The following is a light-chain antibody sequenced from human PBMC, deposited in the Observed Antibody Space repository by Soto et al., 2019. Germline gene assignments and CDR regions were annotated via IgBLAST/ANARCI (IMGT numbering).Light chain of an antibody. V-gene: IGKV3-20*01. CDR2: GAS. Sequence: EIVLTQSPGTLSLSPGERATLSCRASQSIYINYLAWYQHKPGQAPRLLISGASTRATGIPDRFGGSGSGTDFTLTISRLDPEDFAVYFCQQYGSSPYTFGQGTNVEIK. CDR3: QQYGSSPYT. J-gene: IGKJ2*01. CDR1: QSIYINY.